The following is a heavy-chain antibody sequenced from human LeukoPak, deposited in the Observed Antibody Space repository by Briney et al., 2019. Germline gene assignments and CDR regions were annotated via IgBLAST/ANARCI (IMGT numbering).Heavy chain of an antibody. CDR2: ISGSGGST. J-gene: IGHJ4*02. CDR1: GGSISSYY. CDR3: AKDQWETYYFDY. D-gene: IGHD1-26*01. V-gene: IGHV3-23*01. Sequence: PSETLSLTCTVSGGSISSYYWSWIRQPPGKGLEWVSAISGSGGSTYYADSVKGRFTISRDNSKNTLYLQMNSLRAEDTAVYYCAKDQWETYYFDYWGQGTLVTVSS.